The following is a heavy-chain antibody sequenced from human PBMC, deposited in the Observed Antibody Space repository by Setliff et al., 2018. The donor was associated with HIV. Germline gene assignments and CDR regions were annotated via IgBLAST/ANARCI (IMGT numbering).Heavy chain of an antibody. CDR1: GGSFSSYH. D-gene: IGHD3-10*01. V-gene: IGHV4-4*07. Sequence: LSLTCTVSGGSFSSYHWSWIRHRAGKGLEWIGHIYASGSTKYNPSLESRVTMSVDTSRTQFSLKLRSVTAADTAVYYCARVGASGVPSTMDYYYYMDVWGKGTTVTISS. CDR3: ARVGASGVPSTMDYYYYMDV. J-gene: IGHJ6*03. CDR2: IYASGST.